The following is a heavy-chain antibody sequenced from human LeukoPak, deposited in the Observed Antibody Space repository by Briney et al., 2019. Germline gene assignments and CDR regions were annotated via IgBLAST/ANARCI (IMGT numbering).Heavy chain of an antibody. J-gene: IGHJ4*02. CDR3: ANRASYYGSGSLDY. CDR2: ISGSGGST. V-gene: IGHV3-23*01. D-gene: IGHD3-10*01. CDR1: GFTFSDYY. Sequence: PGGSLRLSCAASGFTFSDYYMSWIRQAPGKGLEWVSAISGSGGSTYYADSVKGRFTISRDNSKNTLYLQMNSLRAEDTAVYYCANRASYYGSGSLDYWGQGTLVTVSS.